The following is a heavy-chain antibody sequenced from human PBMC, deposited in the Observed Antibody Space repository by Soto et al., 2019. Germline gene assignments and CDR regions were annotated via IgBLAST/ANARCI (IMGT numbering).Heavy chain of an antibody. CDR2: INTGNGDT. D-gene: IGHD3-16*01. J-gene: IGHJ4*02. CDR1: GYVFTSFA. Sequence: QGQLVQSGAEVKKPGALVKVSCKASGYVFTSFAMDWVRQAPGQRLEWMGWINTGNGDTKYAQKFQGRVTITTDTSARTSYLELSSLRSEDTAVYYCARDWGSLDYWGQGTLVTVSP. V-gene: IGHV1-3*04. CDR3: ARDWGSLDY.